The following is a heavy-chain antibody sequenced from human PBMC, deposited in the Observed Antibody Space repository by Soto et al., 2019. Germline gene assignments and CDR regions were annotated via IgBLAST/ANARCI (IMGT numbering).Heavy chain of an antibody. Sequence: ASVKVSCKASGYTFTSYGITWVRQAPGQGLEWMGWISTYNGNTNYAQNLQGRVTMTTDTSTNTAYMELRSLRSDDTAVYYCERTYGKSWSSPWGEGTLVTVSS. CDR1: GYTFTSYG. V-gene: IGHV1-18*01. D-gene: IGHD6-13*01. CDR3: ERTYGKSWSSP. J-gene: IGHJ5*02. CDR2: ISTYNGNT.